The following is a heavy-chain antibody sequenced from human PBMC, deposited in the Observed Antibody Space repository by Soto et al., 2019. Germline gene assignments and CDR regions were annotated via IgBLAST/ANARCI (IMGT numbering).Heavy chain of an antibody. D-gene: IGHD2-21*01. J-gene: IGHJ3*01. V-gene: IGHV3-23*01. CDR3: ARDAIPFNGKHDVFDL. CDR1: GFTFSTYA. CDR2: ISGSVSGGRIDT. Sequence: GGNLRISCAASGFTFSTYAMSWVRQAPGKGLEWVSAISGSVSGGRIDTHYADSVKGRFTISRDNSIDTLYLQMNSLRTEDAAVYYCARDAIPFNGKHDVFDLWGRGSMVIVSS.